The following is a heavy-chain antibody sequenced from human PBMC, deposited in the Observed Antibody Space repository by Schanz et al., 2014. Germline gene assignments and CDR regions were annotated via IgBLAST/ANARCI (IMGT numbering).Heavy chain of an antibody. CDR1: GGSISNANW. V-gene: IGHV4-4*02. CDR2: VYHSGGT. CDR3: ARSVGMVRRYFDS. D-gene: IGHD5-18*01. J-gene: IGHJ4*02. Sequence: QVQLQESGPGLVKPSGTLSLTCAVSGGSISNANWWSWVRQPPGKGLQWIGEVYHSGGTNYNPSLKSRVTISLDVSKTQCSLRLNSVTAADTAVYYCARSVGMVRRYFDSWGQGNLVTVSS.